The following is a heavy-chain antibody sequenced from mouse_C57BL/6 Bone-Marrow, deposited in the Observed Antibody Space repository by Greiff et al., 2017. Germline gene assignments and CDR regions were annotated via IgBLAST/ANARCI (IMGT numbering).Heavy chain of an antibody. CDR2: ISSGGSYT. Sequence: DVMLVESGGDLVKPGGSLKLSCAASGFTFSSYGMSWVRQTPDKRLEWVATISSGGSYTYYPDSVKGRFTISRDNAKNTLYLQMSSLKSEDTAMYYCARRDYGSNFDYWGQGTTLTVSS. CDR1: GFTFSSYG. D-gene: IGHD1-1*01. V-gene: IGHV5-6*02. J-gene: IGHJ2*01. CDR3: ARRDYGSNFDY.